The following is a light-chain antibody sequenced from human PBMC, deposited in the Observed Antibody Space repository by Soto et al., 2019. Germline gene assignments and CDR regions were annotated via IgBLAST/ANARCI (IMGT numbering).Light chain of an antibody. CDR2: YAS. J-gene: IGKJ5*01. CDR1: HSVSNN. CDR3: QQYNAWPPST. V-gene: IGKV3-15*01. Sequence: EIIMTQSPATLSVSPGERATLSCRASHSVSNNLAWYQQKPGQAPRLLIYYASTRATGIPARFSGSGSGTEFTLTISSRQSEDFALYYCQQYNAWPPSTFGQGTRLEVK.